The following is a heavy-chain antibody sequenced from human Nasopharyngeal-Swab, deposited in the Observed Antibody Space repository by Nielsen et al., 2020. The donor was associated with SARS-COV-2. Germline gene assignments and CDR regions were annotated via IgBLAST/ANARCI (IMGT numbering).Heavy chain of an antibody. CDR3: ARATPTYSGGDFDY. CDR1: GFTVSSNY. CDR2: IYSGGST. D-gene: IGHD2-15*01. Sequence: GESLKISCAASGFTVSSNYMSWVRQAPGKGLEWVSVIYSGGSTYYADSVKGRFTISRDNSKNTLYLQMSSLRAEDTAVYYCARATPTYSGGDFDYWGQGTLVTVSS. V-gene: IGHV3-53*01. J-gene: IGHJ4*02.